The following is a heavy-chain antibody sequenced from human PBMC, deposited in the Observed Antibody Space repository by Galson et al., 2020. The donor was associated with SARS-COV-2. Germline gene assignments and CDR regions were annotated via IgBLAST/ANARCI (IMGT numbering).Heavy chain of an antibody. CDR1: GVSITSNNW. V-gene: IGHV4-4*02. CDR2: IHHGRSP. D-gene: IGHD3-16*01. Sequence: SETLSLTCAVSGVSITSNNWWIWVRQTPGRGLAWIGEIHHGRSPNYNPSLRSRVTISIDTSKNQFSLRLNSVTAADTAVYFCARDPRAYDNALLYYGVDVWGQGTSVTVTS. J-gene: IGHJ6*02. CDR3: ARDPRAYDNALLYYGVDV.